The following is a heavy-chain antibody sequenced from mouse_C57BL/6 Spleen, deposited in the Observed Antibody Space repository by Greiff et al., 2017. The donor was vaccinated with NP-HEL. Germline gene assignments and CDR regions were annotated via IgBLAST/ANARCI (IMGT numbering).Heavy chain of an antibody. CDR1: GFTFSDYY. CDR2: INYDGSST. J-gene: IGHJ2*01. V-gene: IGHV5-16*01. CDR3: ARDYYNGGGFDY. Sequence: EVMLVESAGGLVQPGSSMKLSCTASGFTFSDYYMAWVRQVPEKGLEWVANINYDGSSTYYLDSLKSRFIISRDNAKNILYLQMSSLKSEDTATYYCARDYYNGGGFDYWGQGTTLTVSS. D-gene: IGHD1-1*01.